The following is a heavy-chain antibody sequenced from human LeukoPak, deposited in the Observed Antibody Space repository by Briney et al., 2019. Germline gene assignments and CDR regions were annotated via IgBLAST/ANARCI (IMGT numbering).Heavy chain of an antibody. CDR2: ISSSSSYI. CDR1: GFTFSSYS. V-gene: IGHV3-21*01. J-gene: IGHJ4*02. Sequence: PGGSLRLSCAASGFTFSSYSMNWVRQAPGKGREWVSSISSSSSYIYYADSVKGRFTISRDNAKNSLYLQMNSLRAEDTAVYYCARGGIVVVPAAEFDYWGQGTLVTVSS. CDR3: ARGGIVVVPAAEFDY. D-gene: IGHD2-2*01.